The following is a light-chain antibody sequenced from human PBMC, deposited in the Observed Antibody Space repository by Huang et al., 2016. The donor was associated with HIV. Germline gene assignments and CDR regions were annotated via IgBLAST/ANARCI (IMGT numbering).Light chain of an antibody. CDR1: QSVLYSSNNKNY. J-gene: IGKJ3*01. CDR2: WAS. V-gene: IGKV4-1*01. Sequence: DIVMTQSPDSLAVSLGERATINCKSSQSVLYSSNNKNYLAWYQQKPGQPPKLLIYWASTRESGVPDRISGGGSGTDFTLTISSLQAEDVAVYYCQQYYSTLTFGPGTKVDIK. CDR3: QQYYSTLT.